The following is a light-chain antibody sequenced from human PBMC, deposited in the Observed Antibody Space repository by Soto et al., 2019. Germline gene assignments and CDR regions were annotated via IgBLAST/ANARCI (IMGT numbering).Light chain of an antibody. CDR2: DVS. CDR3: SSYTSSSTLV. CDR1: SSDVGGYNY. Sequence: QCDLKKAASVSGFAVQSITISCNGTSSDVGGYNYVSWYQQHPGKAPKLMIYDVSNRPSGVSNRFSGSKSGNTASLTISGLQAEDEADYYCSSYTSSSTLVFGGGTKVTVL. V-gene: IGLV2-14*01. J-gene: IGLJ3*02.